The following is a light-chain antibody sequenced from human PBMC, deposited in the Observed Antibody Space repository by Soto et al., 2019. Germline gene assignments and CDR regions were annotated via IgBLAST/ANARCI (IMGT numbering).Light chain of an antibody. J-gene: IGKJ5*01. CDR1: QSVSSSY. V-gene: IGKV3-20*01. Sequence: EIVLTQSPGTLSLSPGERPTLSCRASQSVSSSYLAWYQQKPGQAHRXXVYGASSRATGIPDRFSGSGSGTDLTITISSLQPEDVAIYYCQTYNTARPTFGQGTRLEIK. CDR3: QTYNTARPT. CDR2: GAS.